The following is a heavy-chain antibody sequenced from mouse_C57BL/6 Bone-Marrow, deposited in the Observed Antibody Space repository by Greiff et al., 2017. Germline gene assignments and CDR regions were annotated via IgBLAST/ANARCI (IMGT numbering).Heavy chain of an antibody. V-gene: IGHV10-1*01. CDR3: VRHGSSNWYFDV. Sequence: EVQLVESGGGLVQPKGSLKLSCAASGFSFNTYAMNWVRQAPGKGLEWVARIRSKSNNYATYYADSVKDRFTISRDDSESMLYPQMNNLKTEDTAMYYCVRHGSSNWYFDVWGTGTTVTVSS. J-gene: IGHJ1*03. D-gene: IGHD1-1*01. CDR2: IRSKSNNYAT. CDR1: GFSFNTYA.